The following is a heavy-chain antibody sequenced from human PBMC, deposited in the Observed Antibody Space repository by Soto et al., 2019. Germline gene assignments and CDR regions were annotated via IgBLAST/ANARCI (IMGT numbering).Heavy chain of an antibody. J-gene: IGHJ3*02. CDR3: ARALSIAAAGRGLAVAFDI. CDR2: INHSGST. Sequence: SETLSLTCAVYGGSFSGYYWSWIRQPPGKGLEWIGEINHSGSTNYNPSLKSRVTISVDTSKNQFSLKLSSVTAADTAVYYCARALSIAAAGRGLAVAFDIWGQGTMVTVSS. V-gene: IGHV4-34*01. D-gene: IGHD6-13*01. CDR1: GGSFSGYY.